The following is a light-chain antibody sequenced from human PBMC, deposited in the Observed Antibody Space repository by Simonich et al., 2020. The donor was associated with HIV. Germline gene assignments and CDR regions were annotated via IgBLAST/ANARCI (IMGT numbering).Light chain of an antibody. CDR2: AAS. V-gene: IGKV1-39*01. Sequence: DIQMTQSPSSLSASVGDRVTITCRASQSIIRYLNWYQQKPGKAPKLLIYAASSLQSGVPSRCSGSGSGTDFTLTISSLQHEDFATYYCQQSYRSLWTFGQGTKVEIK. J-gene: IGKJ1*01. CDR1: QSIIRY. CDR3: QQSYRSLWT.